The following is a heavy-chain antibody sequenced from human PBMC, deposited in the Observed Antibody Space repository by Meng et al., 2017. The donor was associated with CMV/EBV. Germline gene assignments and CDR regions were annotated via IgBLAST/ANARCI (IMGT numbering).Heavy chain of an antibody. CDR3: TRDAHLTTVTPNWFDP. D-gene: IGHD4-17*01. CDR1: GDTFTDYY. Sequence: QVRLGRLGAEPRKPGASVKVSCKASGDTFTDYYMHWVRQAPGQGLEWMGCINPNSGDTNYAQKFQGRVTMTRDTSISTAYMELSRLRSDDTAVYYCTRDAHLTTVTPNWFDPWGQGTLVTVSS. CDR2: INPNSGDT. J-gene: IGHJ5*02. V-gene: IGHV1-2*02.